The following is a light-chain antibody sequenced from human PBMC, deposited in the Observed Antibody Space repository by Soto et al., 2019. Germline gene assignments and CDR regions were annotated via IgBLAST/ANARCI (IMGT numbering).Light chain of an antibody. CDR1: SSDVGGHNY. V-gene: IGLV2-8*01. CDR2: EVI. Sequence: QSALTQPPSASGSPGQSVTISCTGTSSDVGGHNYVSWYQQHPGKAPKLMIYEVIKRPSGVPYRFSGSKSGNTASLTVSGLQAEDEADYFCSSYAGTNNHVVFGGGTKLTVL. CDR3: SSYAGTNNHVV. J-gene: IGLJ2*01.